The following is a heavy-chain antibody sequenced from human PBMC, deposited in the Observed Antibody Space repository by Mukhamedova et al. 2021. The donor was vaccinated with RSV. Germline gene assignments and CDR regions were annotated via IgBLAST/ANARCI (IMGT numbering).Heavy chain of an antibody. J-gene: IGHJ4*02. CDR2: IYHSGST. D-gene: IGHD1-26*01. V-gene: IGHV4-4*02. CDR3: ALLLVGATVN. Sequence: GLEWIGEIYHSGSTNYNPSLKSRVTISVDKSKNQFSLKLSSVTAADTAVYYCALLLVGATVNWGQGTLVTVSS.